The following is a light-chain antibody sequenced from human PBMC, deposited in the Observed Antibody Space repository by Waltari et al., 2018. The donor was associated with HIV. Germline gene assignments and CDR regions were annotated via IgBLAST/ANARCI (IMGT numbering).Light chain of an antibody. CDR3: AAWDDSLSGSWV. V-gene: IGLV1-47*01. J-gene: IGLJ3*02. CDR2: RNY. Sequence: QSVMNPPPPASGTTGQRVTLSCSGSSSSIGRTYVNAYQQLPGTTPTLPIYRNYQLPSGVPDRFSGSKSGTSASLAISGLRSEDEADYYCAAWDDSLSGSWVFGGGTQVTVL. CDR1: SSSIGRTY.